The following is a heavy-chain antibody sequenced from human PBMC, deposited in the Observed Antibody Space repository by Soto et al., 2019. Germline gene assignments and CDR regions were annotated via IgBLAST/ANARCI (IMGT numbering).Heavy chain of an antibody. CDR1: GYSFTSYW. CDR2: IYPGDSDT. V-gene: IGHV5-51*01. Sequence: GESLKISCKGSGYSFTSYWIGWVRQMPGKGLEWMGIIYPGDSDTRYSPSFQGQVTISADKSISTAYLQWSSLKASDTAMYYCALVRRAPHPYSSGWDAFDIWGQGTMVTVSS. CDR3: ALVRRAPHPYSSGWDAFDI. D-gene: IGHD6-19*01. J-gene: IGHJ3*02.